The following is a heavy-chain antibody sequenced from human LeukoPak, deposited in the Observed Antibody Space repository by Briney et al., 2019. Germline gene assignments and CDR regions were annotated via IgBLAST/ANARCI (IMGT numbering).Heavy chain of an antibody. Sequence: GGSLRLSCAASGFTFTSYAVNWVRQAPGKGLEWVSTISGSGSSTYYVDSVKGRFTISRDNSKNTLYLQMNSLRAEDTAVYYCARDSRGYSYVFDYWGQGTLVTVSS. D-gene: IGHD5-18*01. V-gene: IGHV3-23*01. CDR1: GFTFTSYA. CDR2: ISGSGSST. CDR3: ARDSRGYSYVFDY. J-gene: IGHJ4*02.